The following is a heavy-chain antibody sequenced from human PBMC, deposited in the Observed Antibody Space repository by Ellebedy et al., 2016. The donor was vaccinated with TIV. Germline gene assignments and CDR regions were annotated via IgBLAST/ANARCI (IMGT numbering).Heavy chain of an antibody. CDR2: ISCDGSKK. J-gene: IGHJ4*02. V-gene: IGHV3-30-3*02. D-gene: IGHD1-26*01. CDR1: GFTFSNYT. Sequence: GGSLRLXXAASGFTFSNYTMHWVRQAPGMGLDWVALISCDGSKKYFAESAKGRFTISRDNSKNTLYLQLNSLRGEDTAVFYCAKIRAQWEPLDYWGQGTLVTVSS. CDR3: AKIRAQWEPLDY.